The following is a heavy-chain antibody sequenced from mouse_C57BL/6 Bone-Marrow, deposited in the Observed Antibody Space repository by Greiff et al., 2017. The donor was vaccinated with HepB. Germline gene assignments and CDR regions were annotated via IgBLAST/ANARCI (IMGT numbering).Heavy chain of an antibody. Sequence: DVKLVESEGGLVQPGSSMKLSCTASGFTFSDYYMAWVRQVPEKGLEWVANINYDGSSTYYLDSLKSRFIISRDNAKNILYLQMSSLKSEDTATYYCARVGLMVTTTYFDYWGQGTTLTVSS. V-gene: IGHV5-16*01. J-gene: IGHJ2*01. CDR2: INYDGSST. D-gene: IGHD2-2*01. CDR1: GFTFSDYY. CDR3: ARVGLMVTTTYFDY.